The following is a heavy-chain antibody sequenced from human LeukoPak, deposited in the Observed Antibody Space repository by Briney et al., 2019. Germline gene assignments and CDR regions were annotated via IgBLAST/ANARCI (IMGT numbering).Heavy chain of an antibody. CDR1: GYTFTSYA. CDR3: ARDAMADNSGYDWGDY. V-gene: IGHV7-4-1*02. Sequence: ASVKVSCKASGYTFTSYAMNWVRQAPGQGLEWMGWINTNTGNPTYAQGFTGRFVFSLDTSGSTAYLQISSLKAEDTAVYYCARDAMADNSGYDWGDYWGQGTLVTVPS. D-gene: IGHD5-12*01. CDR2: INTNTGNP. J-gene: IGHJ4*02.